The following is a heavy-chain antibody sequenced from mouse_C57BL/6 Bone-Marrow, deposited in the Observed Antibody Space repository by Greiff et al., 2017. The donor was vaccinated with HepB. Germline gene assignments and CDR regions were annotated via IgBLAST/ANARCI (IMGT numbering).Heavy chain of an antibody. V-gene: IGHV14-4*01. CDR1: GFNIKDDD. D-gene: IGHD3-2*02. CDR3: TTRQLKYYAMDY. CDR2: IYPENGDT. Sequence: VQLQHSGAELVRPGASVKLSCTASGFNIKDDDMHWVKQRPEQGLEWIGWIYPENGDTEYASKFQGKATITADTSSNTAYLQLSSLTSEDTAVYYCTTRQLKYYAMDYWGQGTSVTVSS. J-gene: IGHJ4*01.